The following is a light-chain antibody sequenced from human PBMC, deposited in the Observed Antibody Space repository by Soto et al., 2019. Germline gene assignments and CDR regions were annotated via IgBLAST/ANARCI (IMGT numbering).Light chain of an antibody. V-gene: IGLV2-8*01. CDR3: SSYAGSNDWV. CDR1: SSDVGGYNY. CDR2: DVT. Sequence: QSALTQPPSASGSPGQSVTISCTGTSSDVGGYNYVSWYQQHPGKAPKLMIYDVTKRPSGVTDRFSGSKSGSTASLTVSGLKAEDEANYYCSSYAGSNDWVFGGGTKLTVL. J-gene: IGLJ3*02.